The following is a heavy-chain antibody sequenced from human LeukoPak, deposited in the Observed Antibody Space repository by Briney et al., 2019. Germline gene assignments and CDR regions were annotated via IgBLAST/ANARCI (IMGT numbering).Heavy chain of an antibody. Sequence: GGSLRLSCAASGFTFSNYPMSWVRQAPGKGLEWVANIKQDGSKKSYVDSVKGRFTISRDNAKNSLYLQMNSLRAEDTAIYYCTRVGYIDEGIDYWGQGTLVTVSS. D-gene: IGHD5-24*01. V-gene: IGHV3-7*04. CDR2: IKQDGSKK. CDR3: TRVGYIDEGIDY. CDR1: GFTFSNYP. J-gene: IGHJ4*02.